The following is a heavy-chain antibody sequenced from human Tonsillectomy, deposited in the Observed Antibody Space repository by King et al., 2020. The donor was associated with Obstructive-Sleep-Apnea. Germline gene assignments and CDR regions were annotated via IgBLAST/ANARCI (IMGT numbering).Heavy chain of an antibody. CDR1: GGTFSKYG. J-gene: IGHJ6*04. CDR2: IIPILGIA. V-gene: IGHV1-69*09. D-gene: IGHD3-3*01. CDR3: ALAVGVVSLYGMDV. Sequence: QLVQSGAEVKKPGSSVKVSCKASGGTFSKYGISWVRQAPGQGLEWMGAIIPILGIANYAQKFQGRVTIIADKSTSTAYMELSSLRSEDTAVYYCALAVGVVSLYGMDVWGKGTTVTVSS.